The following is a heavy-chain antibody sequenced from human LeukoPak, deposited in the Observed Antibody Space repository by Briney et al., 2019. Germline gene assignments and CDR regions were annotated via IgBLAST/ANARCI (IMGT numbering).Heavy chain of an antibody. CDR1: GFTFSSYE. D-gene: IGHD2-2*01. J-gene: IGHJ5*02. CDR2: ISSSGSTI. Sequence: GGSLRLSCAASGFTFSSYEMNWVRQAPGKGLEWVSYISSSGSTIYYADSVKGRFTISRDNSKNTLYLQMNSLRAEDTAVYYCAKDITTSINWFDPWGQGTLVTVSS. CDR3: AKDITTSINWFDP. V-gene: IGHV3-48*03.